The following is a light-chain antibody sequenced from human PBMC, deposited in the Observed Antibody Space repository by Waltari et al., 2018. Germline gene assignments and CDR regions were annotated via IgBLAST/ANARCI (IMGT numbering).Light chain of an antibody. Sequence: QSGLTQPASVSGSPGQSITISCSGIGSAVGASNHVSWYQHHPGKAPQVVIYDVSNRPSGVSYRFSASKSANTASLTISGLQPEDEGDYYCSSQTREGVVLFGGGTKLTVL. CDR1: GSAVGASNH. J-gene: IGLJ2*01. V-gene: IGLV2-14*03. CDR3: SSQTREGVVL. CDR2: DVS.